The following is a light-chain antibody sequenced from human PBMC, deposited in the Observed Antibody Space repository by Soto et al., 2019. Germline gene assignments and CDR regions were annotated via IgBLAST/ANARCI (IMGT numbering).Light chain of an antibody. Sequence: EIVLTQSPGTLSLSPGERATLSCRASQSVSSSYLAWYQQTPGQAPRLLIYGASSRATGIPDRFSGSGSGSDFTLTISRLATEDFAVYYCQQYGSSPPNTFGQGTKLEIK. CDR1: QSVSSSY. V-gene: IGKV3-20*01. J-gene: IGKJ2*01. CDR3: QQYGSSPPNT. CDR2: GAS.